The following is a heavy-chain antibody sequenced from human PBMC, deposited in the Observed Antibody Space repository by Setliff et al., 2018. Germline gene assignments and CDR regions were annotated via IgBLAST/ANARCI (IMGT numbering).Heavy chain of an antibody. CDR1: GFSLSNARMG. J-gene: IGHJ4*02. CDR2: IFSNDEK. CDR3: ARYYYDSSAYYPFLY. Sequence: SGPTLVNPTETLTLTCTVSGFSLSNARMGVSWIRQPPGKTLEWLAHIFSNDEKSYSTSLESGLTISKDTSKSQVVLTMTNMDPADTATYYCARYYYDSSAYYPFLYWGQGMLVTVSS. V-gene: IGHV2-26*01. D-gene: IGHD3-22*01.